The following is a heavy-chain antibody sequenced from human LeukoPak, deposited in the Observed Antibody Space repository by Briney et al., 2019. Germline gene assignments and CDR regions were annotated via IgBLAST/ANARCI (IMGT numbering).Heavy chain of an antibody. CDR1: GFTFSSYA. CDR2: ISGSGGST. V-gene: IGHV3-23*01. D-gene: IGHD1-26*01. CDR3: ATDRFGRVGEDAFDI. J-gene: IGHJ3*02. Sequence: PGGSLRLSCAASGFTFSSYAMSWVRQAPGKGLEWVSAISGSGGSTYYADSVKGRFTISRDNSKNTLYLQMNSLRAEDTAVYYCATDRFGRVGEDAFDIWGQGTMVTVSS.